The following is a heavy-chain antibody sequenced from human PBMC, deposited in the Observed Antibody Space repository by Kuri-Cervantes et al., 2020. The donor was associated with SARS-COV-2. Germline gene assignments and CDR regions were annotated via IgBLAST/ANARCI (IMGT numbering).Heavy chain of an antibody. CDR1: GASIRTNSFY. CDR3: ARNGFWSGYSYYYYYGMDV. D-gene: IGHD3-3*01. Sequence: SETLSLTCTVSGASIRTNSFYWGWIRQPPGKGLEWIGTIYYTGNTYYNPSLKGRVSMSVDTSKNQFSLNLSSVTAADTAVYYCARNGFWSGYSYYYYYGMDVWGQGTTVTVSS. V-gene: IGHV4-39*01. J-gene: IGHJ6*02. CDR2: IYYTGNT.